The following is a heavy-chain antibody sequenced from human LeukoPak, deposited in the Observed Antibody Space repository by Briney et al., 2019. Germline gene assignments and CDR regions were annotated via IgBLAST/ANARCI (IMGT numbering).Heavy chain of an antibody. J-gene: IGHJ6*03. V-gene: IGHV1-69*05. Sequence: SVKVSCKASGGTFSSYAISWVRQAPGQGLEWMGGIIPIFGTANYAQKFQGRVTITKDESTSTAYMELSSMRSEDTAVYYCARSRSYSDYYYYYMDVWGKGTTVTVSS. CDR1: GGTFSSYA. CDR3: ARSRSYSDYYYYYMDV. D-gene: IGHD3-10*01. CDR2: IIPIFGTA.